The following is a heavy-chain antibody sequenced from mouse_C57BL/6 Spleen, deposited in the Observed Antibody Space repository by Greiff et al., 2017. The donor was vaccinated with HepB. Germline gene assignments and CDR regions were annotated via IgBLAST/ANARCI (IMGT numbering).Heavy chain of an antibody. D-gene: IGHD3-1*01. J-gene: IGHJ4*01. Sequence: QVQLQQPGAELVRPGSSVKLSCKASGYTFTSYWMHWVKQRPIQGLEWIGNIDPSDSETHYNQKFKDKATLTVDKSSSTAYMQLSSLTSEDSAVYYCASAPSDYAMDYWGQGTSVTVSS. CDR2: IDPSDSET. V-gene: IGHV1-52*01. CDR3: ASAPSDYAMDY. CDR1: GYTFTSYW.